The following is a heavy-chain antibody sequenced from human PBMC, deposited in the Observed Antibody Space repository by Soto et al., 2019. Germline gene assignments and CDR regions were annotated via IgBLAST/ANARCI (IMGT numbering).Heavy chain of an antibody. J-gene: IGHJ4*02. CDR1: GFTFGDYW. V-gene: IGHV3-74*03. CDR3: ATGEVDY. Sequence: EVQMVESGGGLVQPGGSLRLSCAASGFTFGDYWMHWVRQPPGKGPEWVSRMTGDGRTTQSADSVKGRFTASRDNAKNTLYLQMNSLRAEDTAVYYCATGEVDYWGPGTLVTVFS. CDR2: MTGDGRTT.